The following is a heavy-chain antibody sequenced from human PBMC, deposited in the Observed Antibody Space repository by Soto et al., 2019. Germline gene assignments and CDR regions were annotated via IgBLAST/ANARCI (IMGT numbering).Heavy chain of an antibody. V-gene: IGHV3-7*01. J-gene: IGHJ6*04. CDR3: ARDTVVVVAAVYYYYYGMDV. D-gene: IGHD2-15*01. CDR1: GFTFSSYW. Sequence: GGSLRLSCAASGFTFSSYWMSCVRQAPWKGLEWVASIKPDGSEKYYVDSVKGRFTISRDNAKNSLYLQMNSLRAEDTAVYYCARDTVVVVAAVYYYYYGMDVWGKGTTVTVSS. CDR2: IKPDGSEK.